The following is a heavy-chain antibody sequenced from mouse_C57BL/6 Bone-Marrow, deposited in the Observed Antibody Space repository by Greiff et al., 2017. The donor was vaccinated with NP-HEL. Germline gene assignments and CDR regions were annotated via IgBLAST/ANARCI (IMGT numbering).Heavy chain of an antibody. CDR1: GFTFSSYA. CDR2: ISSGGDYI. Sequence: EVKLVESGEGLVKPGGSLKLSCAASGFTFSSYAMSWVRQTPEKRLEWVAYISSGGDYIYYADTVKGRFTISRDNARNTLYLQMSSLKSEDTAMYYCTRAGSTMVTRAYYFDYWGQGTTLTVSS. CDR3: TRAGSTMVTRAYYFDY. J-gene: IGHJ2*01. V-gene: IGHV5-9-1*02. D-gene: IGHD2-2*01.